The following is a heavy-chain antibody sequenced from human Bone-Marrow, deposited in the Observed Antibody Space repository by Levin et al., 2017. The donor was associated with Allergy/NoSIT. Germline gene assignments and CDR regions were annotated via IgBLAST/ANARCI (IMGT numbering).Heavy chain of an antibody. Sequence: ASVKVSCEASGFNFNNYWMHWVRQVPGKGLVWVSRTDNYGNITNYADSVRGRFTISRDSAKNTLYLQLNSLRGEDMAVYYCARGGYNYGYGGIDFWGQGALVTVSS. CDR2: TDNYGNIT. D-gene: IGHD5-18*01. CDR3: ARGGYNYGYGGIDF. J-gene: IGHJ4*02. V-gene: IGHV3-74*01. CDR1: GFNFNNYW.